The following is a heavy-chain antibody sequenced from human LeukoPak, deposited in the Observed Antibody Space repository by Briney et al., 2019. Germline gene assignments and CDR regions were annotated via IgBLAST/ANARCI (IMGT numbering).Heavy chain of an antibody. Sequence: SETLSLTCTVSGGSISSNSHYWAWIRQPPGKGLEWIGSIHYSGSTFYSPSLKSRVTISVDTSKNQFSLILTSVAASDTAVYYCAREEASVGDYWGQGILVTVSS. CDR1: GGSISSNSHY. J-gene: IGHJ4*02. CDR2: IHYSGST. CDR3: AREEASVGDY. V-gene: IGHV4-39*01. D-gene: IGHD2-21*01.